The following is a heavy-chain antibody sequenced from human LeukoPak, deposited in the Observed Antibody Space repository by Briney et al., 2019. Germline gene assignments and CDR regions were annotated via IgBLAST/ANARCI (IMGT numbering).Heavy chain of an antibody. J-gene: IGHJ6*03. CDR1: GFTFSSYE. CDR2: ISSSGSTI. V-gene: IGHV3-48*03. Sequence: GGSLRLSCAASGFTFSSYEMNWVRQAPGKGLEWVSYISSSGSTIYYADSVKGRFTISRENSKNTLYLQMNSLNAEDTAVYYCAKDEVVPGYYYTDVWGRGTTVTISS. D-gene: IGHD2-2*01. CDR3: AKDEVVPGYYYTDV.